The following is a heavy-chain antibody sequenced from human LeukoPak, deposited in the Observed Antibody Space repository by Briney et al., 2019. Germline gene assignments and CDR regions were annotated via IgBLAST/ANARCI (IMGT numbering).Heavy chain of an antibody. CDR2: ISGRGGST. J-gene: IGHJ4*02. CDR3: AKGDCSSTSCYRGLRFLEWLSPAYFDY. D-gene: IGHD2-2*02. CDR1: GFTFSSYA. Sequence: GGSLRLSCAASGFTFSSYAMSWVRQAPGKGLEWVSAISGRGGSTYYADSVKGRFTISRDNSKNTLYLQMNSLRAEDTAVYYCAKGDCSSTSCYRGLRFLEWLSPAYFDYWGQGTLVSVSS. V-gene: IGHV3-23*01.